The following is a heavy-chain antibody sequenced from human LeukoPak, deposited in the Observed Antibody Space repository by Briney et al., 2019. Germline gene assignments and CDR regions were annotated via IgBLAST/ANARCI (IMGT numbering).Heavy chain of an antibody. CDR1: GGSISSYY. Sequence: SETLSLTCTVSGGSISSYYWSWIRQPPGKGLEWIGYIYYSGSTNYNPSLESRVTISVDTSKNQFSLKLSSVTAADTAVYYCARHGKIVVVTNGYYFDYWGQGTLVTVSS. CDR3: ARHGKIVVVTNGYYFDY. V-gene: IGHV4-59*08. D-gene: IGHD3-22*01. J-gene: IGHJ4*02. CDR2: IYYSGST.